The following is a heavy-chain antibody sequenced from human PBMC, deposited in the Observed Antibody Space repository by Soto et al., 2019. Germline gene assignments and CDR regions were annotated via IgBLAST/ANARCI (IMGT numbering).Heavy chain of an antibody. V-gene: IGHV4-59*08. CDR3: ARITSAFDP. J-gene: IGHJ5*02. CDR1: GGSISSYY. Sequence: SETLSLTCTVSGGSISSYYWSWIRQPPGKGLECIGYIFYSGTTYYNPSLKSRVTISVDTSKNQFSLKLNSVTAADTAVYYCARITSAFDPWGQGTQVTVSS. D-gene: IGHD2-2*01. CDR2: IFYSGTT.